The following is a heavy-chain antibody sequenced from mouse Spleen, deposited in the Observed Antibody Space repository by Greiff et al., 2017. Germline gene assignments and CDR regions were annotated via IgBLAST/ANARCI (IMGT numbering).Heavy chain of an antibody. Sequence: ESGPGLVKPSQSLSLTCSVTGYSITSGYYWNWIRQFPGNKLEWMGYISYDGSNNYNPSLKNRISITRDTSKNQFFLKLNSVTTEDTATYYCAIYYGDYVFAYWGQGTLVTVSA. CDR1: GYSITSGYY. D-gene: IGHD2-13*01. CDR3: AIYYGDYVFAY. CDR2: ISYDGSN. J-gene: IGHJ3*01. V-gene: IGHV3-6*01.